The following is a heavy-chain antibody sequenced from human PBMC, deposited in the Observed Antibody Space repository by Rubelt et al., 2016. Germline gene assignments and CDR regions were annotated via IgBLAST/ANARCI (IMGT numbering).Heavy chain of an antibody. D-gene: IGHD6-13*01. Sequence: QVQRVQSGAEVKKPGASVKVSCKASGYTFTSYYMHWVRQATGQGLEWMGIIQSSGGSPTYEQKFQGRVTMARDTSTSTVYMVRSSLRSEDTAVYYCARNHYSSSWYLNPWGQGTLVTVSS. J-gene: IGHJ5*02. V-gene: IGHV1-46*01. CDR2: IQSSGGSP. CDR1: GYTFTSYY. CDR3: ARNHYSSSWYLNP.